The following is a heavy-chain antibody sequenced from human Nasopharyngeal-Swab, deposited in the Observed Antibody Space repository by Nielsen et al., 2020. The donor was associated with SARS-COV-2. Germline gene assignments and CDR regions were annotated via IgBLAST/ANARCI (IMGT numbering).Heavy chain of an antibody. CDR2: ISPEGDVI. CDR1: GFTLSTYW. V-gene: IGHV3-74*01. Sequence: LSLTCAASGFTLSTYWMHWVRQGPGKGLVWVARISPEGDVIDHADSVRGRLTISRDNARNTLYLQMNSLKAEDTAVYYCSRDLSGPFDFWGLGTLVTVSS. D-gene: IGHD2-15*01. J-gene: IGHJ4*02. CDR3: SRDLSGPFDF.